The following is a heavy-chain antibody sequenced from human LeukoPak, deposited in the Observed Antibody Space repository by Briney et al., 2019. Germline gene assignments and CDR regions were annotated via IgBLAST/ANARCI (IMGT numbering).Heavy chain of an antibody. CDR3: ANSPYSRYPYYFDY. Sequence: GGALRLSFAASGFNFISYSMSWVRQAPGEGLEWVSAIGGSGGSTYYADAVKGRFTISRDNSKNTLYLQLKSLRAEDTALYYCANSPYSRYPYYFDYWGQGTLVTVSS. CDR1: GFNFISYS. V-gene: IGHV3-23*01. J-gene: IGHJ4*02. CDR2: IGGSGGST. D-gene: IGHD5-12*01.